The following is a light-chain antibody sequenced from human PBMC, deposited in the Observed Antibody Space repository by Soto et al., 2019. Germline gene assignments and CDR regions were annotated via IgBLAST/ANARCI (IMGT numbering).Light chain of an antibody. V-gene: IGLV2-14*01. CDR3: TSSTSSNTVV. CDR2: EVS. CDR1: SSDVGGYDY. J-gene: IGLJ2*01. Sequence: QSALTQPASVSGSPGQSITISCTGTSSDVGGYDYVSWYQQHPGKAPKLMIYEVSNRPSGVSSRFSGSKSGNTASLTISGLQAEDEADYYCTSSTSSNTVVFGGGTKLTVL.